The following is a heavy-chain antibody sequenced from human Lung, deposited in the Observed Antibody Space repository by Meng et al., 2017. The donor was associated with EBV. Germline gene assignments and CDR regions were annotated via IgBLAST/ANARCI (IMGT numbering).Heavy chain of an antibody. Sequence: QVQLLQAGGEVKKPGASVMVSCKASGYTFTHHGISWIRQAPGQGLEWLGWISCYNGDTNYAQKVQGRFTMTMDKSASTAYMELRSLRSDDTAVYYCARDLPGGTKGTWLDLWGQGTLVTVSS. CDR1: GYTFTHHG. CDR3: ARDLPGGTKGTWLDL. V-gene: IGHV1-18*01. D-gene: IGHD1-14*01. CDR2: ISCYNGDT. J-gene: IGHJ5*02.